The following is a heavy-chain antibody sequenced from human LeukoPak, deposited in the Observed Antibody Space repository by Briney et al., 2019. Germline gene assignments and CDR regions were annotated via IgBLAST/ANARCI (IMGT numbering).Heavy chain of an antibody. CDR3: ATCRDLRWCDAFDI. J-gene: IGHJ3*02. CDR1: GYTLTELS. CDR2: FDPEDGET. D-gene: IGHD4-23*01. V-gene: IGHV1-24*01. Sequence: ASVKVSCKVSGYTLTELSMHWVRQAPGKGLEWMEGFDPEDGETIYAQKFQGRVTMTEDTSTDTAYMELSSLRSEDTAVYYCATCRDLRWCDAFDIWGQGTMVTVSS.